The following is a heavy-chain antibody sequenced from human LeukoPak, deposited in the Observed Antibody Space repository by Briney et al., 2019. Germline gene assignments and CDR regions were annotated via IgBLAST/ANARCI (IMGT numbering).Heavy chain of an antibody. J-gene: IGHJ6*02. V-gene: IGHV3-66*04. CDR2: HYSGSTT. Sequence: PGGSLRLSCAASGFAVSANYMNWVRQAPGKGLEWVSVHYSGSTTYYADSVKGRFTISRDNSKNMLYLQMNSLRAEDTAVYYCARLPAYYYGLDVLGQGTTVTVSS. CDR1: GFAVSANY. CDR3: ARLPAYYYGLDV.